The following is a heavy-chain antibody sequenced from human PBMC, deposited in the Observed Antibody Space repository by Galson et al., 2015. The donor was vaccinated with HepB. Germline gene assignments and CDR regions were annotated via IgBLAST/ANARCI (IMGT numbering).Heavy chain of an antibody. CDR2: ISYDGSNK. CDR3: AKDELWFGEPSYYFDY. J-gene: IGHJ4*02. V-gene: IGHV3-30*18. D-gene: IGHD3-10*01. CDR1: EFTFSSYG. Sequence: SLRLSCAASEFTFSSYGMHWVRQAPGKGLEWVAVISYDGSNKYYADSVKGRFTISRDNSKNTLYLQMNSLRAEDTAVYYCAKDELWFGEPSYYFDYWGQGTLVTVSS.